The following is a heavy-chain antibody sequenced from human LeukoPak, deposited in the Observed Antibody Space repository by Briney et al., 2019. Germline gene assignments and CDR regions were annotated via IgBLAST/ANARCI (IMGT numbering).Heavy chain of an antibody. V-gene: IGHV1-18*01. Sequence: ASVKVSCKASGYTITRYGISWVRQAPGQGLEWMGWISAYNGNTNYAQKLQGRVTMTTDTSTSTAYMELRSLRSDDTAVYYCARPSTNYDYVWGSYRGDYFDYWGQGTLVTVSS. CDR1: GYTITRYG. J-gene: IGHJ4*02. CDR3: ARPSTNYDYVWGSYRGDYFDY. D-gene: IGHD3-16*01. CDR2: ISAYNGNT.